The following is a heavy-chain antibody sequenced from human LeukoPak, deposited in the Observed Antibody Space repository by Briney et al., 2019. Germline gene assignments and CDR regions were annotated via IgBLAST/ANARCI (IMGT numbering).Heavy chain of an antibody. CDR3: ARAPTPYFTYYMDV. V-gene: IGHV3-48*02. CDR2: IGSSGSAGGNI. Sequence: PGGSLGLSCAASGFSFSGFGMNWVRQAPGKGLEGISYIGSSGSAGGNIYYAVSVKGRFTVSRDNAKDSLFLQMNSLQDADTAVYYCARAPTPYFTYYMDVWGKGTTVTVSS. D-gene: IGHD2-21*01. CDR1: GFSFSGFG. J-gene: IGHJ6*03.